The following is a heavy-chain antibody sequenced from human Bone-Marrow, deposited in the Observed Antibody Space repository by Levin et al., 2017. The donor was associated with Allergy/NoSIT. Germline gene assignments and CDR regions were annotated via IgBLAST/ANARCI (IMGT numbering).Heavy chain of an antibody. V-gene: IGHV1-18*01. D-gene: IGHD4-17*01. Sequence: ASVKVSCKASGYTFTSYGISWVRQAPGQGLEWMGWISAYNGNTNYAQKLQGRVTMTTDTSTSTAYMELRSLRSDDTAVYYCARLYGEVNDYGDYPGTPYYYYYMDVWGKGTTVTVSS. CDR1: GYTFTSYG. CDR2: ISAYNGNT. J-gene: IGHJ6*03. CDR3: ARLYGEVNDYGDYPGTPYYYYYMDV.